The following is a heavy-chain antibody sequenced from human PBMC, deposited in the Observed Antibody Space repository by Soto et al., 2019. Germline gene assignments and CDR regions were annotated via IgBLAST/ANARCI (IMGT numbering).Heavy chain of an antibody. CDR3: AKRYDFWSGRWYGLGV. CDR2: IYHIGST. J-gene: IGHJ6*02. CDR1: GASINSANW. D-gene: IGHD3-3*01. Sequence: QVLLEASGPGLVRPSGTLSLTCSVSGASINSANWWVWVRQPPGKGLEWIGEIYHIGSTTYNPSLKSRATISVDKSKNQFSLIVTSVTAADTAVYYFAKRYDFWSGRWYGLGVWGQGTTVTVSS. V-gene: IGHV4-4*02.